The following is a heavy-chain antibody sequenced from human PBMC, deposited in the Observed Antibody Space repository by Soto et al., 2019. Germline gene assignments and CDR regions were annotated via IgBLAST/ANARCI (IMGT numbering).Heavy chain of an antibody. J-gene: IGHJ5*02. Sequence: ASVNVSCKTSGYTFNTYGINWVRQAPGQGLELMGWISAYDGKTTYAEKFQGRVTLTTDTSTSTAYMELRSLRSDDTAIYYCASDPRELWTSYCFDPWGQGTLVTVSS. V-gene: IGHV1-18*01. CDR1: GYTFNTYG. D-gene: IGHD2-21*01. CDR3: ASDPRELWTSYCFDP. CDR2: ISAYDGKT.